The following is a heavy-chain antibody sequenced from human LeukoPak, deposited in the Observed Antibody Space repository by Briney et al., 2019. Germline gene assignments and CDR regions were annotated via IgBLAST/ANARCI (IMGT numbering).Heavy chain of an antibody. Sequence: PGRSPRLSCAASGFTFSSYWMSWVRQAPGKGLEWVANIKQDGSEKYYVDSVKGRFTISRDNAKNLLYLQMNSLRAEDTAVYYCARGGKQQLVSGYFDYWGQGTLVTVSS. CDR3: ARGGKQQLVSGYFDY. CDR1: GFTFSSYW. CDR2: IKQDGSEK. V-gene: IGHV3-7*01. J-gene: IGHJ4*02. D-gene: IGHD6-13*01.